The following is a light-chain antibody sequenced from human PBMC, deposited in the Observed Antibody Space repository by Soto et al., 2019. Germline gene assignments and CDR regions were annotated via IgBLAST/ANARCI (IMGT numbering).Light chain of an antibody. V-gene: IGKV3-20*01. CDR1: QSVSSTS. Sequence: EIVLTQSPGTLSFSPGERATLSCRASQSVSSTSLAWYQQKPGQAPRLLIYGASNRATGIPDRFSGSGSGTDFTLTISRLEPEYFAVYYCQQYDGSPPWTFGLGTKVEVK. CDR2: GAS. J-gene: IGKJ1*01. CDR3: QQYDGSPPWT.